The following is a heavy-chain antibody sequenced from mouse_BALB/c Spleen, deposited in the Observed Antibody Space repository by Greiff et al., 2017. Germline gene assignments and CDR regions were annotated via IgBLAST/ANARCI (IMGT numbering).Heavy chain of an antibody. CDR2: IDPENGDT. J-gene: IGHJ4*01. CDR1: GFNIKDYY. Sequence: EVKLMESGAELVRSGASVKLSCTASGFNIKDYYMHWVKQRPEQGLEWIGWIDPENGDTEYAPKFQGKATMTADTSSNTAYLQLSSLTSEDTAVYYCYGNYEDYAMDYWGQGTSVTVSS. D-gene: IGHD2-1*01. CDR3: YGNYEDYAMDY. V-gene: IGHV14-4*02.